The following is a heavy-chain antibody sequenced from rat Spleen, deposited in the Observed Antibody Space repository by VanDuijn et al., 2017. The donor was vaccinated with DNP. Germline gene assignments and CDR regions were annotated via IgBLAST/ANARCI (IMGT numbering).Heavy chain of an antibody. CDR1: GFIFNDYG. J-gene: IGHJ2*01. V-gene: IGHV5-7*01. D-gene: IGHD4-3*01. Sequence: EVQLVESGGGLVQPGRSLKLSCAASGFIFNDYGMAWVRQTPKKGLEWVATISTSGSRTYYPDSVKGRFTISRDNAKSSLYLQMNSLKSEDTATYYCAKNSGYYFDYWGQGVMVTVSS. CDR2: ISTSGSRT. CDR3: AKNSGYYFDY.